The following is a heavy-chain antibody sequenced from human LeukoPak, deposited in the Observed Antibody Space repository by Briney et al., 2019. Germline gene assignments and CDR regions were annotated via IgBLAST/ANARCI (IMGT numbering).Heavy chain of an antibody. J-gene: IGHJ6*03. CDR2: IYYSGST. CDR1: GGSISGYY. CDR3: ARTTEGGYTYGYFYYYYMDV. D-gene: IGHD5-18*01. V-gene: IGHV4-59*01. Sequence: ASETLSLTCTVSGGSISGYYWSWIRQPPGKGLEWIGYIYYSGSTNYNPSLKSRVTISVDTSKNQFSLKLSSVTAADTAVYYCARTTEGGYTYGYFYYYYMDVWGKGTTVTISS.